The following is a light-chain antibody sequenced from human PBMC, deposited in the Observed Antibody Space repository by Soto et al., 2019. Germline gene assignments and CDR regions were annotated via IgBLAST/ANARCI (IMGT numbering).Light chain of an antibody. CDR2: KVT. CDR3: ASSTSDSLYV. Sequence: QSVLTQHASVSGSPGQSITISCTGTSSDVGGNKYVSWYQQYPGKVPKLLINKVTNRPSGVSYGFSGCKSGNTASLPLSALLAEDEADYFCASSTSDSLYVFGTGTKGTVL. CDR1: SSDVGGNKY. V-gene: IGLV2-14*01. J-gene: IGLJ1*01.